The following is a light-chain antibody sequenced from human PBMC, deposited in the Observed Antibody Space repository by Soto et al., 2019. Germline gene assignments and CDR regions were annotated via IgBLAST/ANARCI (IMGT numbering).Light chain of an antibody. V-gene: IGKV3-15*01. CDR3: QQYNNSVFT. CDR1: QSVSSN. CDR2: GAS. J-gene: IGKJ3*01. Sequence: EIVMTQSPATLSVSPGERATLSCRASQSVSSNLAWYQQKPGQAPRLLIYGASTRATGIPARFSGSGSGTEFTLTISSLQSEDFAVYYCQQYNNSVFTFGPGTKVDIK.